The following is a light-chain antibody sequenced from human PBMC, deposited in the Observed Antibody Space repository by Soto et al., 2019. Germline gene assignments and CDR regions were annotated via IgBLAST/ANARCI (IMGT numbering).Light chain of an antibody. CDR2: DVG. V-gene: IGLV2-14*03. CDR3: NSFTTSSTYV. CDR1: PSDVGRYNY. Sequence: QSVLTQPASVSGSPGQSISISCTGTPSDVGRYNYVSWYQQHPGKAPKLMIYDVGYRPSWVSNRFSGSKSGITASLTISGLQAEDEADYYCNSFTTSSTYVFGTGTKVTVL. J-gene: IGLJ1*01.